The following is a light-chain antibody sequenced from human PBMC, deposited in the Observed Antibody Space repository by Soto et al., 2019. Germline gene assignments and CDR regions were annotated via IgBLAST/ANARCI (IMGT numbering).Light chain of an antibody. Sequence: QSALTQPRSVSGSPGQSVTISCTGTRSDVGGYNFVSWYQQHPGKAPTLIIYDVAKRPSGVPDRFSGSKSADTASLTISGLQAEDEADYYCCSYAGNRVIFGWGTKLTVL. CDR1: RSDVGGYNF. CDR3: CSYAGNRVI. CDR2: DVA. V-gene: IGLV2-11*01. J-gene: IGLJ2*01.